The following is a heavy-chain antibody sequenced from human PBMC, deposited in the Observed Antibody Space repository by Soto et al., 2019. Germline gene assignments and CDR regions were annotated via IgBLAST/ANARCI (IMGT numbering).Heavy chain of an antibody. V-gene: IGHV3-66*01. CDR3: AREKYSNYWDYYYYMDV. J-gene: IGHJ6*03. CDR1: GFTVSSNY. D-gene: IGHD4-4*01. CDR2: IYSGGST. Sequence: EVQLVASGGRLVQPGGSLRLSCAASGFTVSSNYMSWVRQAPGKGLEWVSVIYSGGSTYYADSVKGRFTISRDNSKNTLYLQMNSLRAEDTAVYYCAREKYSNYWDYYYYMDVWGKGTTVTVSS.